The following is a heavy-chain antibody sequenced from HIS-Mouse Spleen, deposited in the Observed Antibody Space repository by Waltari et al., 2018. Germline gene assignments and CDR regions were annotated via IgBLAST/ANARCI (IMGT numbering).Heavy chain of an antibody. CDR1: GFTFSNAW. V-gene: IGHV3-15*01. D-gene: IGHD2-15*01. J-gene: IGHJ4*02. CDR2: IKSKTDGGAT. CDR3: TTPQSYCSGGSCFKNFDY. Sequence: EVQLVESGGGLVKPGGSLRLSCAASGFTFSNAWMSWFGQAPGKGLEGVGRIKSKTDGGATDYAAPVKGRFTISRDDSKNTLYLQMNSLKTEDTAVYYCTTPQSYCSGGSCFKNFDYWGQGTLVTVSS.